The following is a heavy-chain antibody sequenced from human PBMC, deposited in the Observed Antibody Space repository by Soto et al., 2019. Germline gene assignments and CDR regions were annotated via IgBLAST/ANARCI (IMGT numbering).Heavy chain of an antibody. D-gene: IGHD3-9*01. J-gene: IGHJ6*01. CDR3: ARAYRRYFDWLPYYYGIDV. V-gene: IGHV4-59*08. CDR2: IYYSGST. Sequence: EALPLTWTVSGDSIYTYYWNWCRQSPGKGLEWIGYIYYSGSTYYNPSLKSRVTISVDTSKNQFSLKLSSVTAADTAVYYSARAYRRYFDWLPYYYGIDVCGQRTTGTGS. CDR1: GDSIYTYY.